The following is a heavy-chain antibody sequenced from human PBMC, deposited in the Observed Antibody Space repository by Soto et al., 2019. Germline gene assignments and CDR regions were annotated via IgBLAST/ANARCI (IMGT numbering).Heavy chain of an antibody. CDR1: GGSFSGYY. Sequence: QVQLQQWGAGLLKPSETLSLTCAVYGGSFSGYYWSWIRQPPGKGLEWIGEINHSGSTTYNPSLRSRVNISVDTSKHQFSLKLSSVTAADTAVYYCARGRCSGGSCYLNSGSFDPWGQGTLVTVSS. D-gene: IGHD2-15*01. CDR2: INHSGST. V-gene: IGHV4-34*01. CDR3: ARGRCSGGSCYLNSGSFDP. J-gene: IGHJ5*02.